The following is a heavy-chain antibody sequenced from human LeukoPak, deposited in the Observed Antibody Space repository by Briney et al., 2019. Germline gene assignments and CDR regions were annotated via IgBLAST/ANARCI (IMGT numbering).Heavy chain of an antibody. CDR1: GFTFSSYT. CDR2: ISSSSSYI. CDR3: ARDIIGVGSTFDY. J-gene: IGHJ4*02. V-gene: IGHV3-21*01. Sequence: GGSLRLSCAASGFTFSSYTMNWVRQAPGKGLEWVSSISSSSSYIYYANSVRGRFTNSRDNAKNSLYLQMNTLRAEDTAVYYCARDIIGVGSTFDYWGQGTLVTVSS. D-gene: IGHD3-3*02.